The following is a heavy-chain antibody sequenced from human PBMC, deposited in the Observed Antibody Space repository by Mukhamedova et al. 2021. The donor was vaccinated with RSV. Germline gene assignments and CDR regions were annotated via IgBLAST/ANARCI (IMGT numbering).Heavy chain of an antibody. CDR3: ARGRGITMIVVVITTYFDP. D-gene: IGHD3-22*01. CDR2: INPNSGGT. J-gene: IGHJ5*02. V-gene: IGHV1-2*02. Sequence: WVGWINPNSGGTNYAQKFQGRVTMTRDTSISTAYMELSRLRSDDTAVYYCARGRGITMIVVVITTYFDPWGQGTLVTVSS.